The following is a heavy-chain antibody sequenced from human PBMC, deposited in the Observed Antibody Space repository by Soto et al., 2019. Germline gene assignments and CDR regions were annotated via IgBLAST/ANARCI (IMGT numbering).Heavy chain of an antibody. J-gene: IGHJ3*02. CDR3: ARIREAAAPGGPFDI. V-gene: IGHV3-30-3*01. CDR1: GFTLSSYA. CDR2: ISHDGNSR. Sequence: GGSLRLSCAASGFTLSSYAMYWVRQVPGKGLEWVGVISHDGNSRYYRDSVKGRFTISRDSSENTLFLEMNSLRAEDTAVYYCARIREAAAPGGPFDIWGQGSVVTVSS. D-gene: IGHD6-25*01.